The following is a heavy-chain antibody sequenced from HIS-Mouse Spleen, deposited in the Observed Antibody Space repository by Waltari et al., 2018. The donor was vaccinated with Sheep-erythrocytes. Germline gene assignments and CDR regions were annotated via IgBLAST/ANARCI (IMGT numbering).Heavy chain of an antibody. Sequence: QVQLVQSGAEVKKPGASVKVSCKASGYTFTGYYMHWVRQAPGQGLEWMGWINRNSGGTKDAQKFQGRVTMTRDTSISTAYMELSRLRSDDTAVYYCARGPGIAVAGTRFDYWGQGTLVTVSS. CDR1: GYTFTGYY. CDR2: INRNSGGT. V-gene: IGHV1-2*02. CDR3: ARGPGIAVAGTRFDY. J-gene: IGHJ4*02. D-gene: IGHD6-19*01.